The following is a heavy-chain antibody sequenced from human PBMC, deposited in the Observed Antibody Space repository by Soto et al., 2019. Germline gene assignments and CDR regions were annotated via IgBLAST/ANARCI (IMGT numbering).Heavy chain of an antibody. J-gene: IGHJ3*02. Sequence: ASVKVSCKASGYTFTGYYMHWVRQAPGQGLEWMGWINPNSGGTNYAQKFQGRVTMTRDTSISTAYMELSRLRSDDTAVYYCARPATRELQPPVAFDIWGQGTMVTVSS. CDR1: GYTFTGYY. D-gene: IGHD1-26*01. CDR3: ARPATRELQPPVAFDI. V-gene: IGHV1-2*02. CDR2: INPNSGGT.